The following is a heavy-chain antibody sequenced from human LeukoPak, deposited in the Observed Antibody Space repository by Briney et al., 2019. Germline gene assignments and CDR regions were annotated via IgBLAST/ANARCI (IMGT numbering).Heavy chain of an antibody. V-gene: IGHV3-7*01. Sequence: GGSLRLSCAASGFTFNNYWMRWLRQAPGKGLEWVANTKPDGSEKYYMDSVRGRVTISRDNAKNLLYPQMSNLRAEDTAVYYCATDGYNSARDYWGQGTLVTVSS. CDR2: TKPDGSEK. CDR1: GFTFNNYW. CDR3: ATDGYNSARDY. D-gene: IGHD5-18*01. J-gene: IGHJ4*02.